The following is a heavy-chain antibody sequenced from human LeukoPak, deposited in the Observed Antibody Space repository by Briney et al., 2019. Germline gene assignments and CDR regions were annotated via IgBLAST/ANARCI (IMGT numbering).Heavy chain of an antibody. CDR1: GGSISSYY. D-gene: IGHD3-22*01. CDR2: IYTSGST. Sequence: SETLSLTCTVSGGSISSYYWSWIRQPPGKGLEWIGYIYTSGSTNYNPSLKSRVTISVDTSKNQFSLKLSSVTAVDTAVYYCARHGYDSSGYYYYYWGQGTLVTVSS. J-gene: IGHJ4*02. CDR3: ARHGYDSSGYYYYY. V-gene: IGHV4-4*09.